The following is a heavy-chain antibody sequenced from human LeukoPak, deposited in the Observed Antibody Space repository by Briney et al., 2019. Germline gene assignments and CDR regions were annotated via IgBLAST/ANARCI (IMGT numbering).Heavy chain of an antibody. J-gene: IGHJ2*01. CDR1: GFTFSSYG. D-gene: IGHD6-6*01. V-gene: IGHV3-30*02. Sequence: GGSLRLSCAASGFTFSSYGMHWVRQAPGKGLEWVAFIRYDGSNKYYADSVKGRFTISRDNSKNTLYLQMNSLRAEDTAVYYCAKSFSQLVQGDWYFDLWGRGTLVTVSS. CDR2: IRYDGSNK. CDR3: AKSFSQLVQGDWYFDL.